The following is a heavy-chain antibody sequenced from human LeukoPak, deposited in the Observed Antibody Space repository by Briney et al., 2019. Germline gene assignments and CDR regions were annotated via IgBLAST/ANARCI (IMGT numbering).Heavy chain of an antibody. CDR3: ARGGSYYYDSSGYFAY. CDR1: GFTFSSYA. V-gene: IGHV3-23*01. D-gene: IGHD3-22*01. CDR2: ISGSGGST. Sequence: GGSLRLSCAASGFTFSSYAMSWVRQAPGKGLEWVAAISGSGGSTYYADSVKGRFTISRDNPKNTLYLQMNSLRAEDTAVYYCARGGSYYYDSSGYFAYWGQGTLVTVSS. J-gene: IGHJ4*02.